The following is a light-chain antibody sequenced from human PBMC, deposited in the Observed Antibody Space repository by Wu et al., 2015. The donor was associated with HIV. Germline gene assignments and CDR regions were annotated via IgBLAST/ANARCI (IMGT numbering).Light chain of an antibody. CDR1: QGIKNY. CDR3: QNYNSAPRIT. Sequence: DIQMTQSPSSLSASIGDRVTITCRASQGIKNYLAWYQQKPGKPPKFLIYAASTLQSGVPSRFSGSGFGTDFTLTISSLQPEDVGTYYCQNYNSAPRITFGPGTKVDIK. V-gene: IGKV1-27*01. J-gene: IGKJ3*01. CDR2: AAS.